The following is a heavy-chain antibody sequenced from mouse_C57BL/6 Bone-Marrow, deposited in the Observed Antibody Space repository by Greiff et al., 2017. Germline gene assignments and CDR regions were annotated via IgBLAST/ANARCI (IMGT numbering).Heavy chain of an antibody. D-gene: IGHD2-5*01. CDR3: ARHGDYYSNYWFFAY. V-gene: IGHV1-62-2*01. Sequence: VQLQQSGAELVKPGASVKLSCKASGKTFTEYTIHGVKQRSGQGLEGIGWFYPGSGSIKYNEKLKDKATLTADKSSTTVSMALSRLTSEDSAFYFCARHGDYYSNYWFFAYWGQGTLVTVSA. CDR2: FYPGSGSI. CDR1: GKTFTEYT. J-gene: IGHJ3*01.